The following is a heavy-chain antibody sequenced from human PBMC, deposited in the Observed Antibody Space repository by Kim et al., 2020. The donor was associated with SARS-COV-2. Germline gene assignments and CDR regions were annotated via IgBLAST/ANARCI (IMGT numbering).Heavy chain of an antibody. V-gene: IGHV4-59*01. CDR3: ARDLIGELYGMDV. J-gene: IGHJ6*02. D-gene: IGHD3-10*01. Sequence: YNPTLDGHVTISVDTSKNQFSLKLSSVTAADTAVYYCARDLIGELYGMDVWGQGTTVTVSS.